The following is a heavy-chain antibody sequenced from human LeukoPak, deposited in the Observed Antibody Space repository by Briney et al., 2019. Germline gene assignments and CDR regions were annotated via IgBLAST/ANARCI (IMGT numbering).Heavy chain of an antibody. CDR2: ISGSGGST. D-gene: IGHD6-13*01. J-gene: IGHJ4*02. V-gene: IGHV3-23*01. Sequence: GRSLRLSCAASGFTFDDYAMHWVRQAPGKGLEWVSAISGSGGSTYYADSVKGRFTISRDNSKDTLYLQMNSLRAEDTAVYYCAKARSSSSWYEIYFDYWGQGTLVTVSS. CDR1: GFTFDDYA. CDR3: AKARSSSSWYEIYFDY.